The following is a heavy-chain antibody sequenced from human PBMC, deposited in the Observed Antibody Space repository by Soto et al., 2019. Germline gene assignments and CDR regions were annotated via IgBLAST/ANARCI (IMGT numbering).Heavy chain of an antibody. CDR3: ARDFGVIAAAAPYYYGMDV. CDR1: GGTFSSYA. CDR2: IIPIFGTA. Sequence: SVKVSCKASGGTFSSYAISWVRQAPGQGLGWMGGIIPIFGTANYAQKFQGRVTITADESTSTAYMELSSLRSEDTAVYYCARDFGVIAAAAPYYYGMDVWGQGTTVTVSS. D-gene: IGHD6-13*01. J-gene: IGHJ6*02. V-gene: IGHV1-69*13.